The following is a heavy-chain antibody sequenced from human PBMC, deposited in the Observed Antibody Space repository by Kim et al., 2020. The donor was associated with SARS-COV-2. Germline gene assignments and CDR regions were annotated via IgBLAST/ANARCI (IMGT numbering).Heavy chain of an antibody. CDR2: IYYSGST. V-gene: IGHV4-59*08. CDR3: ARSPGRQWLVRPFDY. Sequence: SETLSLTCTVSGGSISSYYWSWIRQPPGKGLEWIGYIYYSGSTNYNPSLKSRVTISVDTSKNQFSLKLSSVTAADTAVYYCARSPGRQWLVRPFDYWGQG. D-gene: IGHD6-19*01. CDR1: GGSISSYY. J-gene: IGHJ4*02.